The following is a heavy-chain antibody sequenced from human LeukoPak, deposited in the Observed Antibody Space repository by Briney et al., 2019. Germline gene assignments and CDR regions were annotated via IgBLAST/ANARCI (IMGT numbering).Heavy chain of an antibody. D-gene: IGHD2-15*01. CDR3: ARTPRDIVVVVAAIPSDY. CDR2: ISAYNGNT. J-gene: IGHJ4*02. Sequence: GASVKVSCKASGYTFTSYGISWVRQAPGQGLEWMGWISAYNGNTNYAQQLQGRVTMTTDTSTSTAYMELRSLRSDDTAVYYCARTPRDIVVVVAAIPSDYWGQGTLVTVSS. CDR1: GYTFTSYG. V-gene: IGHV1-18*01.